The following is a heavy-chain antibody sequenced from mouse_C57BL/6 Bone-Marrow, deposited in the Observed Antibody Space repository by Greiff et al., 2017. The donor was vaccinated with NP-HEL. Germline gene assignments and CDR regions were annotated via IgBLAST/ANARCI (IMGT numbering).Heavy chain of an antibody. V-gene: IGHV1-4*01. CDR3: ARGYGNSPYYCDY. CDR2: INPSSGHT. D-gene: IGHD2-1*01. Sequence: VQLQQSGAELARPGASVKLSCKASGYTFTSYTMHWVKQRPGQGLEWIGYINPSSGHTKYNQKFKDKATLPADKSSSTPFMQLSSLTSENSAVYYCARGYGNSPYYCDYWGQGTNLTVSS. J-gene: IGHJ2*01. CDR1: GYTFTSYT.